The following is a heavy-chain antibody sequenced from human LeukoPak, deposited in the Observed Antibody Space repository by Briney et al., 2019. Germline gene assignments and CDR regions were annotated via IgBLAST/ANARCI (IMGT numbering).Heavy chain of an antibody. CDR3: ARGKRRFDY. CDR2: ISSSGFST. V-gene: IGHV3-11*01. CDR1: GFTFSDYY. Sequence: KSGGSLRLSCAASGFTFSDYYMSWIRQAPGKGLEWVSYISSSGFSTYYAGSVKGRFTTSRDNARNSLYLQMNSLAPEDTALYYCARGKRRFDYWGQGTLVSVSS. J-gene: IGHJ4*02.